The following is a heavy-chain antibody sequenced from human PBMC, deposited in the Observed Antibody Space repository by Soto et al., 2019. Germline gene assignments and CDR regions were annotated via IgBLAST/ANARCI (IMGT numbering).Heavy chain of an antibody. CDR1: GGTFSSFA. CDR3: ARVRPGGYPRVGAFDI. D-gene: IGHD5-18*01. V-gene: IGHV1-69*01. CDR2: IIPIFGTA. J-gene: IGHJ3*02. Sequence: QVQLVQSGAEVKKPGSSVKVSCKASGGTFSSFAISWVRQAPGQGLEWMGGIIPIFGTANYAQKFQGRVTITEDESTSTAYMELSSLRSEDTAVYYCARVRPGGYPRVGAFDIWGQGTMVTVSS.